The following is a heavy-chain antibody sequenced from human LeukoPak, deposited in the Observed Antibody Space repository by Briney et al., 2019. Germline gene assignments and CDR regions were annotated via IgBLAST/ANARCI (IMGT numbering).Heavy chain of an antibody. CDR2: ISGSGGST. V-gene: IGHV3-23*01. J-gene: IGHJ4*02. CDR1: GFTFSSFA. Sequence: HTGGSLRLSCAASGFTFSSFAMNWVRQAPGKGLEWVSGISGSGGSTYYADSVKGRFTISRDNSKNTLYVQMNSLRAEDTAVYYCARLYSSTWENYFDYWGQGTLVTVSS. D-gene: IGHD6-13*01. CDR3: ARLYSSTWENYFDY.